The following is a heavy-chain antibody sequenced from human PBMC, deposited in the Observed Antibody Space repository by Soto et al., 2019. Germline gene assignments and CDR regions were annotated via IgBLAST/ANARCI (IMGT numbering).Heavy chain of an antibody. Sequence: SQTLRLPSVISGDSVSSKTASWNFIRPSPSRRLEGLGRTYFRSKRYNDYAVSVKSRILINPDTSNNQFSLQLNSVTPEDTAVYFCAKGDNLGPKTGYAFDPWGQGTMVTVSS. CDR1: GDSVSSKTAS. CDR2: TYFRSKRYN. J-gene: IGHJ5*02. CDR3: AKGDNLGPKTGYAFDP. D-gene: IGHD5-12*01. V-gene: IGHV6-1*01.